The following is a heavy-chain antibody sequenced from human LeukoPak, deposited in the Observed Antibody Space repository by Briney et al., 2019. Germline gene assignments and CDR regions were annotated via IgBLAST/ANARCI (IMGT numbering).Heavy chain of an antibody. Sequence: GGSLRLSCTASGFTFSSYTMTWVRQAPGKGLKWVSTITTGDGNTYYANSVKGRFTVSRDDSKNTLYLQMNSLRAEDTAVYYCAKDGGLWVSAHWGDSWGRGTLVTVSS. D-gene: IGHD7-27*01. V-gene: IGHV3-23*01. CDR3: AKDGGLWVSAHWGDS. CDR2: ITTGDGNT. J-gene: IGHJ4*02. CDR1: GFTFSSYT.